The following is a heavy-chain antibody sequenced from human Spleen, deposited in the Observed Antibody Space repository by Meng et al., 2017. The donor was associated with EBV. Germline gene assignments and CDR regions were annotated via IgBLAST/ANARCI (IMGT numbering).Heavy chain of an antibody. CDR2: VNPSGESI. D-gene: IGHD3-22*01. CDR3: AARYHYDNSGYYW. J-gene: IGHJ4*02. Sequence: QVQWGQSGAEVKKPGASVKVSCEASEDTFTSYYIHWVRQAPGQGPEWMGVVNPSGESITYAQKFQGRLTLTWDTSTSTVYLELSSLRSEDTAVYYCAARYHYDNSGYYWWGQGTLVTVSS. CDR1: EDTFTSYY. V-gene: IGHV1-46*01.